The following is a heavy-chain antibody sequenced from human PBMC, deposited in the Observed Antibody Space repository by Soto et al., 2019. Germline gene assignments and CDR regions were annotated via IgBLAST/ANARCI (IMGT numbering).Heavy chain of an antibody. J-gene: IGHJ6*03. CDR3: ARGIVVVPAAMKRGDYYYYYMDV. CDR2: IYHSGST. CDR1: SGSISSSNW. D-gene: IGHD2-2*01. Sequence: SETRSLTCAVSSGSISSSNWWSWVRQPPGKGLEWIGEIYHSGSTNYNPSLKSRVTISVDKSKNQFSLKLSSVTAADTAVYYCARGIVVVPAAMKRGDYYYYYMDVWGKGTTVTVSS. V-gene: IGHV4-4*02.